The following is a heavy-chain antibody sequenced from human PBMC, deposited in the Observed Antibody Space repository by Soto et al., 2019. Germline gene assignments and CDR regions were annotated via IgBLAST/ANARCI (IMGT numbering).Heavy chain of an antibody. CDR1: GFTFEDYA. J-gene: IGHJ4*02. V-gene: IGHV3-9*01. Sequence: EMHLVESGGGLVQPGRSLTISCAASGFTFEDYAMHWVRQAPGKGLEWVSGISWNSGKIIYAVSVKGRFTISRDNAINSLYLQMNSLRPEATALYYCAKMVTWDSSGYYQGGFDCWGQGTLVTVSS. CDR2: ISWNSGKI. CDR3: AKMVTWDSSGYYQGGFDC. D-gene: IGHD3-22*01.